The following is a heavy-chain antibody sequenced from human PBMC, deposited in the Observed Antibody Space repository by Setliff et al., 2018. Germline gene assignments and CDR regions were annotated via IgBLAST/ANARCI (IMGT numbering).Heavy chain of an antibody. J-gene: IGHJ3*02. CDR2: ISAYTGRA. D-gene: IGHD4-4*01. CDR1: GGSIRSGNDL. CDR3: AREVIDPVSSDAFDI. V-gene: IGHV4-30-4*01. Sequence: SETLSLTCTVSGGSIRSGNDLWSWLRQSPGKGLEWIAYISAYTGRAYYNPSLQSRAALSADTSKSQFSLRLTSVTAADTAVYYCAREVIDPVSSDAFDIWGQGRLVTVSS.